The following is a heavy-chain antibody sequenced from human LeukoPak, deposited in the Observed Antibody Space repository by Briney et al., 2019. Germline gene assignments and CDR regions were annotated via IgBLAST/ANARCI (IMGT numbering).Heavy chain of an antibody. CDR2: IYTSGST. D-gene: IGHD4-17*01. CDR1: GGSISSGSYY. V-gene: IGHV4-61*02. CDR3: ARDSSGEESDAFDI. Sequence: KTSQTLSLTCTVSGGSISSGSYYWSWIRQPAGKGLEWIGRIYTSGSTNYNPSLKSRVTISVDTSKNQFSLKLSSVTAADTAVYYCARDSSGEESDAFDIWGQGTMVTVSS. J-gene: IGHJ3*02.